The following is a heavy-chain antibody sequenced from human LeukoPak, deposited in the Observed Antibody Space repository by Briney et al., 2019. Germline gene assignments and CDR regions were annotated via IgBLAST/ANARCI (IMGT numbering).Heavy chain of an antibody. J-gene: IGHJ4*02. V-gene: IGHV4-38-2*02. CDR1: GYSISSGYY. CDR2: IYHSGST. Sequence: PSETLSLTCTVSGYSISSGYYWGWIRQPPGKGLEWIGSIYHSGSTYYNPSLKSRVTISVDTSKNQFSLKLSSMTAADTAVYYCARFLYREDYFDYWGQGTLVTVSS. CDR3: ARFLYREDYFDY.